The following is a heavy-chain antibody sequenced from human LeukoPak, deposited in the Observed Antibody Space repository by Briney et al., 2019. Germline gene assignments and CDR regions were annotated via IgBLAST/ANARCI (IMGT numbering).Heavy chain of an antibody. CDR2: TYYSGST. V-gene: IGHV4-39*01. CDR3: GRQSYDYGVDF. J-gene: IGHJ4*02. CDR1: GGSMSTTSYF. D-gene: IGHD5-12*01. Sequence: SETLSLTCTVSGGSMSTTSYFWGWIRQPPGRGLEWMGSTYYSGSTYDNPSRKSRVTITIERAKNLFSLKLTSVTAADTAVYYCGRQSYDYGVDFWGQGTLVTVSS.